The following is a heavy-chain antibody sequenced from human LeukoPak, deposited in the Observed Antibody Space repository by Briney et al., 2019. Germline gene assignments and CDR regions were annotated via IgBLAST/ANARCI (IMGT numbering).Heavy chain of an antibody. CDR2: ISRAGDRT. J-gene: IGHJ4*02. CDR3: ARLGSDSSAPSDY. V-gene: IGHV3-23*01. D-gene: IGHD3-22*01. Sequence: GGSLRLSCAGSGFVFSTYDMGWVRQAPGKGLEWVSSISRAGDRTYYEDSVKGRFTISRDNSRNTMFLQMNSLRAKDTAVDYCARLGSDSSAPSDYWGQGTLVTVSS. CDR1: GFVFSTYD.